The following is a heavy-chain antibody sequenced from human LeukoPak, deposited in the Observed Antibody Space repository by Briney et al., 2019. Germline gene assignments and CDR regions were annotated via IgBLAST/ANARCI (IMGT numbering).Heavy chain of an antibody. D-gene: IGHD3-10*01. CDR3: ARFRGSGSHTLYSFDY. CDR1: GFPFSINA. V-gene: IGHV3-23*01. Sequence: GGSLRLSCAASGFPFSINAMSWVRQAPGKGLEWVSGISGTGGGTFYADSVKGRFSISRDASINTLYLQMSSLRAEDTAVYYCARFRGSGSHTLYSFDYWGQGSLVAVSS. J-gene: IGHJ4*02. CDR2: ISGTGGGT.